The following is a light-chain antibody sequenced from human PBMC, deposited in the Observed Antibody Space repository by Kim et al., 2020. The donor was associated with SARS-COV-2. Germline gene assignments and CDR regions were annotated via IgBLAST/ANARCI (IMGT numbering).Light chain of an antibody. Sequence: EIVLTQSPGTLSVSPGKTATLSCRASQSVSDNLAWYQQKPGQAPRLLIYAASTRATGVPARFSGSGSGTEFTLTISSLQSEDFAVYFCQQYSDWPPGDTFGQGTKLEI. J-gene: IGKJ2*01. CDR1: QSVSDN. CDR3: QQYSDWPPGDT. V-gene: IGKV3-15*01. CDR2: AAS.